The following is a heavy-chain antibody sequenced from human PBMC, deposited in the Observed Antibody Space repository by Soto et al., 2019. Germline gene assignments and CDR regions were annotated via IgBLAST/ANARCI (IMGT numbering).Heavy chain of an antibody. V-gene: IGHV4-39*01. CDR1: GGSISSSGYY. J-gene: IGHJ4*02. Sequence: SETLSLTCTVSGGSISSSGYYWGWILQPPGQGLEWIGSMYYSGSTYYNPSLKSRVTISVDTSKNQFSLKLSSVTAADTAVYYCARTLFYAYVWGSNRYLYYFDCWGQGTLVTACS. D-gene: IGHD3-16*02. CDR2: MYYSGST. CDR3: ARTLFYAYVWGSNRYLYYFDC.